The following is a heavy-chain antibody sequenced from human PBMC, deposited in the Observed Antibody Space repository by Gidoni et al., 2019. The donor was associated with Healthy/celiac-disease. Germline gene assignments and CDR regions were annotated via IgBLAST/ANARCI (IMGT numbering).Heavy chain of an antibody. CDR2: IWYAGSNK. CDR3: ARGSQYSSSSYYMDV. CDR1: GFTFSSYG. Sequence: QVQLVESGGGVVQPGRSLRLSCAASGFTFSSYGMHWVRQAPGKGLEWVAVIWYAGSNKYYADSVEGRFTICRENYKNTLYLKMNSLRDEDTAVYYCARGSQYSSSSYYMDVWGKGTTVTVSS. D-gene: IGHD6-6*01. J-gene: IGHJ6*03. V-gene: IGHV3-33*01.